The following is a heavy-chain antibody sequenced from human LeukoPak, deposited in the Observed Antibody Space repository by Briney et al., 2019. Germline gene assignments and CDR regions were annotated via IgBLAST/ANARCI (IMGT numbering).Heavy chain of an antibody. D-gene: IGHD4-17*01. Sequence: PGGSLRLSCRASGFSFSSYGMSWVRQAPGKGVEWVSAISGSGGSTYYADSVKGRFTISRDNARKSLYLQMNSLRAEDTAVYYCAKGMTRVTTSEDAFDIWGQGTMVTVSS. CDR2: ISGSGGST. V-gene: IGHV3-23*01. CDR1: GFSFSSYG. CDR3: AKGMTRVTTSEDAFDI. J-gene: IGHJ3*02.